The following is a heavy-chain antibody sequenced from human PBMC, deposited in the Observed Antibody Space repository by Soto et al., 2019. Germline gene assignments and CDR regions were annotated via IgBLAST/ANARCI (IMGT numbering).Heavy chain of an antibody. V-gene: IGHV3-30*18. D-gene: IGHD6-19*01. CDR1: GFTFSDYA. CDR3: AKGGRQSLVTSYFNY. J-gene: IGHJ4*02. Sequence: VQLVESGGGVVQPGRSLRLSCAASGFTFSDYAMHWVRQAPGKGLEWVAVVSHDGRNTHYADSVKGRFTISRDSSKHTVSLEMTSLRAEYIAVYYLAKGGRQSLVTSYFNYCGQGALVTVSS. CDR2: VSHDGRNT.